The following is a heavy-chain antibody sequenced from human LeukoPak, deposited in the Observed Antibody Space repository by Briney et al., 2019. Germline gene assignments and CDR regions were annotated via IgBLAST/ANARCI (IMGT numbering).Heavy chain of an antibody. Sequence: RGGSLSLSCAASGFTFSSYGMHWVRQAPGKGLEWVAFIRYDGSNKYYADSVKGRFTISRDNSKNTLYLQMNSLRAEDTAVYYCAKGTRGYCSSTSCLVPFDYWGQGTLVTVSS. J-gene: IGHJ4*02. CDR3: AKGTRGYCSSTSCLVPFDY. D-gene: IGHD2-2*01. CDR2: IRYDGSNK. V-gene: IGHV3-30*02. CDR1: GFTFSSYG.